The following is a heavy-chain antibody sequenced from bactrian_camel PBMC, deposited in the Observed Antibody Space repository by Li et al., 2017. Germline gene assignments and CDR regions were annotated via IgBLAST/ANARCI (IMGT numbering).Heavy chain of an antibody. CDR3: QKHTGRAIGSAWDSAS. D-gene: IGHD6*01. CDR1: GSADNREC. V-gene: IGHV3S1*01. J-gene: IGHJ4*01. CDR2: INDSGDIS. Sequence: HVQLVESGGASVQAGESLSVSCAISGSADNRECMGWFRQAPGKEREWVGTINDSGDISRELSLEGRFTISRDNRENTLYLQLNSLKSEDTAMYYCQKHTGRAIGSAWDSASRGQGTQVTVS.